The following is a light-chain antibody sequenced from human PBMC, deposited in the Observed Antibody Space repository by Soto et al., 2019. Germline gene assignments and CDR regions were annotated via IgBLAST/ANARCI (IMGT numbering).Light chain of an antibody. Sequence: QSALTQPASVSGSPGQSITISFTGTSSDVGGYNYVSWYQQHPGKAPRLMSYDVSHRPSGVSNRFSGSKSGNTASLTISGLQAEDEADYYCSSYTSGSTLVVFGRGTKVTVL. V-gene: IGLV2-14*01. CDR2: DVS. J-gene: IGLJ2*01. CDR3: SSYTSGSTLVV. CDR1: SSDVGGYNY.